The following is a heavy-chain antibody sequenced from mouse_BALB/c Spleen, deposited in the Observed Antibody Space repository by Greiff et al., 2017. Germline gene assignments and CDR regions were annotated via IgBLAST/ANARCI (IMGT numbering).Heavy chain of an antibody. V-gene: IGHV1-87*01. Sequence: QVHVKQSGAELARPGASVKLSCKASGYTFTSYWMQWVKQRPGQGLEWIGAIYPGDGDTRYTQKFKGKATLTADKSSSTAYMQLSSLASEDSAVYYCARSGWDDYFDYWGQGTTLTVSS. CDR1: GYTFTSYW. J-gene: IGHJ2*01. D-gene: IGHD4-1*01. CDR3: ARSGWDDYFDY. CDR2: IYPGDGDT.